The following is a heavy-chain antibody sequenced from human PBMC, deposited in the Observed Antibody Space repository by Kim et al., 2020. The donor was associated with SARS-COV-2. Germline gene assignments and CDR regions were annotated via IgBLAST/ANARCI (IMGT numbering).Heavy chain of an antibody. CDR2: IYPGDSET. CDR3: ARLFYYYDSSDYHTFNWFDT. Sequence: GESLKISWKGSGYSFTSYWIGWVRQMPGKGLEWMGIIYPGDSETRYSPSFQGQVTISADKSISTAYLQWSSLKASDTAMYFCARLFYYYDSSDYHTFNWFDTWGHGALVTVSS. D-gene: IGHD3-22*01. V-gene: IGHV5-51*01. J-gene: IGHJ5*01. CDR1: GYSFTSYW.